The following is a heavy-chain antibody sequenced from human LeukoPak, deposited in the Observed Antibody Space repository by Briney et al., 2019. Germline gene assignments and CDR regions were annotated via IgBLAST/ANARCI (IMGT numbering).Heavy chain of an antibody. Sequence: ASVKVSCKASGYTFTSYDINWVRQATGQGLEWMGWMNPNSGNTGYAQKFQGRVTMTRNTSISTAYVELSSLRSEDTAVYYCARGGGYCSGGSCYSRDPFDYWGQGTLVTVSS. J-gene: IGHJ4*02. D-gene: IGHD2-15*01. CDR1: GYTFTSYD. CDR3: ARGGGYCSGGSCYSRDPFDY. CDR2: MNPNSGNT. V-gene: IGHV1-8*01.